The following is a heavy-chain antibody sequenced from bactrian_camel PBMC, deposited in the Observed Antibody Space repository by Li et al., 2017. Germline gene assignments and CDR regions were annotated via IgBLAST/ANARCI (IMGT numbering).Heavy chain of an antibody. CDR1: GFTFSSYA. D-gene: IGHD2*01. V-gene: IGHV3S40*01. CDR2: ISSGGSTT. CDR3: VADYSGGYYYRTYIY. J-gene: IGHJ4*01. Sequence: QLVESGGGLVQPGDSLTLSCAASGFTFSSYAMSWVRQGPGKGLEWVSGISSGGSTTYYADSVKGRFSISRDNAKNTVSLQLNSLKTEDTAMYYCVADYSGGYYYRTYIYWGQGTQVTVS.